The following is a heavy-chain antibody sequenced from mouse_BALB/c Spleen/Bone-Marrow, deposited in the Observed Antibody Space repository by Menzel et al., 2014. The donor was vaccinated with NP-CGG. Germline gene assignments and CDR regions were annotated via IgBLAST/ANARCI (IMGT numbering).Heavy chain of an antibody. CDR2: INPSNGGT. CDR1: GYTFTSYY. CDR3: TRSNGNWFAY. Sequence: QVQLQQPGAELAKPGASVKLSCKASGYTFTSYYMYWVKQRPGQGLEWIGEINPSNGGTNFNEKFKNKATLTVDKSSSTAYMQLSSLIFEDSAVYYCTRSNGNWFAYWGQGTLVTVSA. V-gene: IGHV1S81*02. D-gene: IGHD2-1*01. J-gene: IGHJ3*01.